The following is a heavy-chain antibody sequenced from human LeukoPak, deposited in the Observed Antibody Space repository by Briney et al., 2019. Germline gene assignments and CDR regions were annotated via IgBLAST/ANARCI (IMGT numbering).Heavy chain of an antibody. CDR1: GGSISSYY. CDR3: ARGYSSSYYFDY. D-gene: IGHD6-6*01. J-gene: IGHJ4*02. Sequence: KPSETLSLTCTVSGGSISSYYWNWIRQPPGKGLEWIGYIYTSGSTNYNPSLKSRVTISVDTSKNQFSLKLSSVTAADTAVYYCARGYSSSYYFDYWGQGTLVTVSS. CDR2: IYTSGST. V-gene: IGHV4-4*09.